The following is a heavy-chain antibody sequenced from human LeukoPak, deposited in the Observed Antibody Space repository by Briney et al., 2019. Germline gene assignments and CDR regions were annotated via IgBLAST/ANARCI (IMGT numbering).Heavy chain of an antibody. CDR1: GFTFSSYS. Sequence: GGSLRLSCAASGFTFSSYSMNWVRQAPGKGLEWVSYISSSSSTIYYADSVKGRFTISRDNAKNSLYLQMNSLRAEDTAVYYCARDGYYGENGFDYWGQGTLVTVSS. J-gene: IGHJ4*02. CDR3: ARDGYYGENGFDY. D-gene: IGHD4-17*01. CDR2: ISSSSSTI. V-gene: IGHV3-48*01.